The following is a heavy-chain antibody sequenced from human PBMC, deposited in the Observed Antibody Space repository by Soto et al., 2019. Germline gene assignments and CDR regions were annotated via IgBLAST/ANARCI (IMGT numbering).Heavy chain of an antibody. Sequence: ASVKVSCKASGYTFTGYYMHWVREAAGQGLEWMGWINPNSGGTNYAQKFQGRVTMTRDTSISTAYMELSRLRSDDTAVYYCARDQAESLGDYYYYYGMDVWGQGTTVTVSS. J-gene: IGHJ6*02. CDR3: ARDQAESLGDYYYYYGMDV. V-gene: IGHV1-2*02. D-gene: IGHD1-26*01. CDR1: GYTFTGYY. CDR2: INPNSGGT.